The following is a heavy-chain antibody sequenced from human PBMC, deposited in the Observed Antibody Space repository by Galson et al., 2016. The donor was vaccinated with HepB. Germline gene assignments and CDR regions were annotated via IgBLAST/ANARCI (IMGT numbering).Heavy chain of an antibody. CDR3: AKDGLQWSGYYFYGMDI. V-gene: IGHV3-30*18. CDR1: GFTFSSYG. Sequence: SLRLSCAASGFTFSSYGMHWVRQAPGKGLGWVAVIAYDGTNKYYADSVKGQFTISRDNSKNTLYLQMTSLRTEDTAVYYCAKDGLQWSGYYFYGMDIWGQGTTVTVSS. D-gene: IGHD2-2*01. J-gene: IGHJ6*02. CDR2: IAYDGTNK.